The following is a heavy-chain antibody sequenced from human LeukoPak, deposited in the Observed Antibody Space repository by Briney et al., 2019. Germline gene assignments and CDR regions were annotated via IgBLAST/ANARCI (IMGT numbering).Heavy chain of an antibody. Sequence: ASVKVSCKASGYTFTGYYMHWVRQAPGQGLEWMGIINPSGGSTSYAQKFQGRVTMTRDMSTSTVYMELSSLRSRDTAVYYCARDPGVGATLNWFDPWGQGTLVTVSS. D-gene: IGHD1-26*01. CDR2: INPSGGST. CDR1: GYTFTGYY. J-gene: IGHJ5*02. CDR3: ARDPGVGATLNWFDP. V-gene: IGHV1-46*01.